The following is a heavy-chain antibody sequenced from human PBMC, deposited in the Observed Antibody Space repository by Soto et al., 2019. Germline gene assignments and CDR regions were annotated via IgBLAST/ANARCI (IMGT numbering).Heavy chain of an antibody. Sequence: DVQLVESGGGLIQPGESLRLSCAAFGLTISGKKYVAWVRQAPGKGLEWVSALYDVDGSFYAHSVTGRFTTSSDSSKTTVYLQMKDLRPDDTAVYYCATWHEREHAFDVWGQGTTVTISS. CDR2: LYDVDGS. J-gene: IGHJ3*01. CDR1: GLTISGKKY. V-gene: IGHV3-53*01. D-gene: IGHD1-1*01. CDR3: ATWHEREHAFDV.